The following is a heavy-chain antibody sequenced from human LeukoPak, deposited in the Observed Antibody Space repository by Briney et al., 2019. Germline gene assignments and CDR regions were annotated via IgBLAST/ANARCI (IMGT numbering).Heavy chain of an antibody. CDR3: ATEGGWQPTDYGDHVY. D-gene: IGHD4-17*01. CDR2: ISPYNGNT. V-gene: IGHV1-18*01. CDR1: GYTFTNYG. Sequence: ASVKVSCKASGYTFTNYGITWVRQAPGQGLEWMGWISPYNGNTNYAQKLRDRVTMTTDTSTSTAYMELRSLRSDDTALYYCATEGGWQPTDYGDHVYWGQGTLVTVSS. J-gene: IGHJ4*02.